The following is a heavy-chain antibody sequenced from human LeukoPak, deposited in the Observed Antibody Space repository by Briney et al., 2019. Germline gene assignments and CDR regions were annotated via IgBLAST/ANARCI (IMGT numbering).Heavy chain of an antibody. D-gene: IGHD3-22*01. CDR3: ARGVRYYDSSGYYYRRYFDY. CDR1: GGSISSYY. J-gene: IGHJ4*02. V-gene: IGHV4-4*07. CDR2: IYTSGST. Sequence: SETLSLTCTVSGGSISSYYWSWIRQPAGKGLEWIGRIYTSGSTNYNPSLKSRVTMSVDTSKNQFSLKLSSVTAADTAVYYCARGVRYYDSSGYYYRRYFDYWGQGTLVTVSS.